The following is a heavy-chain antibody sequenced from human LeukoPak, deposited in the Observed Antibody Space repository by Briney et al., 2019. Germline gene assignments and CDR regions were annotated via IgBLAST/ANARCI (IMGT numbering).Heavy chain of an antibody. V-gene: IGHV1-2*02. Sequence: ASVKVSCKASGYTFTGYYKHWVRQAPGQGLEWMGWINPNSGGTNYAQKFQGRVTMTRDTSISTAYMELSRLRSDDTAVYYCARDFRQQPTRPNKFDYWGQGTLVTVSS. CDR3: ARDFRQQPTRPNKFDY. CDR1: GYTFTGYY. J-gene: IGHJ4*02. CDR2: INPNSGGT. D-gene: IGHD6-13*01.